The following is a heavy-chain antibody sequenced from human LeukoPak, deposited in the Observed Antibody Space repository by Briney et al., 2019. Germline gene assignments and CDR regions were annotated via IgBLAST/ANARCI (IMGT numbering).Heavy chain of an antibody. CDR1: GGTFSSYA. J-gene: IGHJ4*02. CDR2: IIPIFGTA. V-gene: IGHV1-69*13. CDR3: ARVSYGDYDEVVFFDY. D-gene: IGHD4-17*01. Sequence: GASVKVSCKASGGTFSSYAISWVRQAPGQGLEWMGGIIPIFGTANYAQKFQGRVTITADESTSTAYMELSSLRSEDTAVYYCARVSYGDYDEVVFFDYWGQGTLVTVSS.